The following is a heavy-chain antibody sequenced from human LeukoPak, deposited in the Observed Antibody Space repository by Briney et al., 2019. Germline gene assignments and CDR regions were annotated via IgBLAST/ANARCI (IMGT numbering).Heavy chain of an antibody. D-gene: IGHD5-18*01. J-gene: IGHJ2*01. CDR1: GFTFSSYA. CDR3: AKVGGGYSYGYDWYFDL. V-gene: IGHV3-23*01. Sequence: EGSLRLSCAASGFTFSSYAMSWVRQAPGKGLEWVSAISGSGGSTYYADSVKGRFTISRDNSKNTLYLQMNSLRAEDTAVYYCAKVGGGYSYGYDWYFDLWGRGTLVTVSS. CDR2: ISGSGGST.